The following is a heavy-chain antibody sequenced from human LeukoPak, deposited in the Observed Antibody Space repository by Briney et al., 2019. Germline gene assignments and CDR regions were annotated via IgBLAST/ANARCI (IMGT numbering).Heavy chain of an antibody. CDR3: ARPIYYDSSGYYSPPDAFDI. CDR2: IYPGDSDT. Sequence: KLGESLKISCKGSGYSFTSYWIGWVRQMPGKGLEWVGIIYPGDSDTRYSPSFQGQVTISADKSISTAYLQWSSLKASDTAMYYCARPIYYDSSGYYSPPDAFDIWGQGTMVTVSS. CDR1: GYSFTSYW. D-gene: IGHD3-22*01. V-gene: IGHV5-51*01. J-gene: IGHJ3*02.